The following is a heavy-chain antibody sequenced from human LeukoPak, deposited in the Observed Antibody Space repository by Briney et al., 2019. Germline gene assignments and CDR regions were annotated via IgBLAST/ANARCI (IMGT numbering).Heavy chain of an antibody. V-gene: IGHV1-18*01. Sequence: GASVKVSCKASGYTFTSYGISWVRQAPGQGLEWMGWISAYNGNTNYAQKLQGRVTMTTGTSTSTAYMELRSLRSDDTAVYYCALAGGYSNPMYEWFDPWGQGTLVTVSS. CDR2: ISAYNGNT. D-gene: IGHD4-11*01. CDR1: GYTFTSYG. CDR3: ALAGGYSNPMYEWFDP. J-gene: IGHJ5*02.